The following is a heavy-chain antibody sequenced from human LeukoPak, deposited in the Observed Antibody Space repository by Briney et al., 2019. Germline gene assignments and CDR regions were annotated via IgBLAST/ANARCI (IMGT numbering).Heavy chain of an antibody. V-gene: IGHV4-39*07. Sequence: SETLSLTCTVSGVSISSSNYYWGWIRQPPGKGLEWVVLSSYSGSTYYNPSLKSRVTISVDTSKNRFSLKLSSVTAADTAVYYCARVAGGSGWYFDLWGRGTLVTVSS. CDR1: GVSISSSNYY. D-gene: IGHD6-19*01. J-gene: IGHJ2*01. CDR3: ARVAGGSGWYFDL. CDR2: SSYSGST.